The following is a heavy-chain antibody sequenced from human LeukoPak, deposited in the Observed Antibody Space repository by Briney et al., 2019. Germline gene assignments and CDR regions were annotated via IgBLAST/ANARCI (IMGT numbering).Heavy chain of an antibody. Sequence: GGSLRLSCAASGFIFSNYDMNWVRLAPGRGLEWVSVIYSGGSTYYADSVKGRFTISRDNSKNTLYLQMNSLRAEDTAVYYCARDIESSGWYLRFDYWGQGTLVTVSS. D-gene: IGHD6-19*01. V-gene: IGHV3-53*01. CDR3: ARDIESSGWYLRFDY. CDR2: IYSGGST. CDR1: GFIFSNYD. J-gene: IGHJ4*02.